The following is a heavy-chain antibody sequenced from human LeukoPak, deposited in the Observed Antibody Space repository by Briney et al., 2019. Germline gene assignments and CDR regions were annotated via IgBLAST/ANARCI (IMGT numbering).Heavy chain of an antibody. J-gene: IGHJ5*02. D-gene: IGHD3-16*01. Sequence: ASVTVSCKASGYTFTSYYMHWVRQAPGQGLEWMGIINPSGGSTIYAQKFQGRVTMTRDMSTSTAYMELSRLRSDDTAVYYCARDQAPRMITFGGPRRWFDPWGQGTLVTVSS. CDR3: ARDQAPRMITFGGPRRWFDP. CDR2: INPSGGST. CDR1: GYTFTSYY. V-gene: IGHV1-46*01.